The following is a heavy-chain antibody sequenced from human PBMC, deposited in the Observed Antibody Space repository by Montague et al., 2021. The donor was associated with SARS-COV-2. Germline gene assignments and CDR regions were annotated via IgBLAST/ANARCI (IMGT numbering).Heavy chain of an antibody. J-gene: IGHJ4*02. CDR2: IYYSGST. D-gene: IGHD3-10*01. V-gene: IGHV4-59*01. CDR1: GGSITSYY. Sequence: SETLSLTCTVSGGSITSYYWSWIRQPPGQGLEYIGYIYYSGSTNNYHTLKSRVTMSVDTSKNQICLKLSSVTAAATAVSYCARGDGHYYGSGTYPYYWGQGTLVTVSS. CDR3: ARGDGHYYGSGTYPYY.